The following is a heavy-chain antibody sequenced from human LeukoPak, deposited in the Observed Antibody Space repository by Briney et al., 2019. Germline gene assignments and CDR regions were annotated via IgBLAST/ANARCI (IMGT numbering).Heavy chain of an antibody. CDR2: ISSTSSIM. V-gene: IGHV3-48*02. Sequence: GGSLRLSCAASGFTLSDYYMNWVRQAPGKGLEWVSYISSTSSIMYYADSVKGRFTISRDNAKNSLYLQMNSLRDEDTAVYYCARESAYAFWYWGQGTLVAVSS. D-gene: IGHD3-3*01. CDR1: GFTLSDYY. CDR3: ARESAYAFWY. J-gene: IGHJ4*02.